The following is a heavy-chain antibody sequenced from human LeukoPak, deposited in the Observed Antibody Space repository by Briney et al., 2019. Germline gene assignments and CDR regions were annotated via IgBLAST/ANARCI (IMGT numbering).Heavy chain of an antibody. D-gene: IGHD4-17*01. CDR1: GCTFGDHA. CDR3: ARDYGDLPARVPYFDY. V-gene: IGHV3-48*02. J-gene: IGHJ4*02. CDR2: ISSSSSVI. Sequence: TGGSLRLSCSASGCTFGDHAMSWVHQAPGKGLEWVSYISSSSSVIYYADSVKGRFTISRDNAKNSLYLQMKSLRDEDTAIYYCARDYGDLPARVPYFDYWGQGTLVTVSS.